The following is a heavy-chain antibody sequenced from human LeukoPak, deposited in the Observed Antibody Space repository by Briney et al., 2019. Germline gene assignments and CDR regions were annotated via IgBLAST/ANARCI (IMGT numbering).Heavy chain of an antibody. CDR2: IYHGGNT. CDR1: GYSISSGYY. J-gene: IGHJ5*02. D-gene: IGHD5-18*01. CDR3: AFHVERTMAANNYFDP. V-gene: IGHV4-38-2*01. Sequence: PSETLSLTCAVSGYSISSGYYWGWVRQPPGKRLEWIGSIYHGGNTIYNPSLKSPVTMSVDTSKNQCSLSLSSVTAADTAVYHCAFHVERTMAANNYFDPWGQGILVTVSS.